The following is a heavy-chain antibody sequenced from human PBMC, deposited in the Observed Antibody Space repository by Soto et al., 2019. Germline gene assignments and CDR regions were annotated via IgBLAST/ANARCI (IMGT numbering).Heavy chain of an antibody. Sequence: GESLKISCKGSGYGFTSYWISWVRQMPGKGLEWMGRIDPSDSYTNYSPSFQGHVTISADKSISTAYLQWSSLKASDTAMYYCAGGGVRGVITRTRDYYGMDVWGQGTTVTV. CDR3: AGGGVRGVITRTRDYYGMDV. V-gene: IGHV5-10-1*01. D-gene: IGHD3-10*01. J-gene: IGHJ6*02. CDR2: IDPSDSYT. CDR1: GYGFTSYW.